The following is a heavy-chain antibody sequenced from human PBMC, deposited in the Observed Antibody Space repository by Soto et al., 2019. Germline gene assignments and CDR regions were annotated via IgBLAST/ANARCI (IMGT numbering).Heavy chain of an antibody. CDR3: AKDSAYKGRGAAAGAYYFDY. CDR2: ISYDGSNK. Sequence: PGGSLRLSCAASGFTFSSYGMHWVRQAPGKGLEWVAVISYDGSNKYYADSVKGRFTISRDNSKNTLYLQMNSLRAEDTAVYYCAKDSAYKGRGAAAGAYYFDYWGQGTLVTVSS. V-gene: IGHV3-30*18. J-gene: IGHJ4*02. CDR1: GFTFSSYG. D-gene: IGHD6-13*01.